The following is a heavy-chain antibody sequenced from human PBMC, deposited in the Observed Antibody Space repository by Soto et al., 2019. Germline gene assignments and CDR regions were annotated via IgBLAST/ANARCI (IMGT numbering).Heavy chain of an antibody. Sequence: ASVEVCCKGFGETLSDYDSKWVRQAPGQGLEWMGWVNPHSGNTDYAQNFQGRVTMTRDFFTSTAYMGLSSLTSEDTAVYYCAREHYYGSGTAGYWGQGTLVTVSS. CDR1: GETLSDYD. V-gene: IGHV1-8*01. D-gene: IGHD3-10*01. J-gene: IGHJ4*02. CDR3: AREHYYGSGTAGY. CDR2: VNPHSGNT.